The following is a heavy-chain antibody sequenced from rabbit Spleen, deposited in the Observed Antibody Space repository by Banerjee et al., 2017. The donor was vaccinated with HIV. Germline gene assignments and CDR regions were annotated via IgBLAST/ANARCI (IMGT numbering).Heavy chain of an antibody. CDR3: ARDGTGGSYFAL. CDR2: IDPVFGIT. J-gene: IGHJ3*01. Sequence: QLKESGGALVQPGGSLKLSCKASGFTLSSYYMNWVRQAPGKGLEWNGYIDPVFGITYYANWVNGRFSISRENAQNTVFLQMTSLAAADTATYFCARDGTGGSYFALWGQGTLVTVS. CDR1: GFTLSSYY. D-gene: IGHD8-1*01. V-gene: IGHV1S7*01.